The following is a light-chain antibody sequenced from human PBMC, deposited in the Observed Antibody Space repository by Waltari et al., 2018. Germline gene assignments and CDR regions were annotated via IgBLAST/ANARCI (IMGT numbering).Light chain of an antibody. CDR3: SPYTGSTFVV. CDR2: DVN. Sequence: QPALTQPAPASGSPGQSITISCTGTSSDVGGYNSVSCYHHHPGKAPTPLIHDVNHRPAGVSDRFSGSKTGNTACLTSSGLQTEYKADYYCSPYTGSTFVVFGGGTQLTVL. J-gene: IGLJ2*01. V-gene: IGLV2-14*03. CDR1: SSDVGGYNS.